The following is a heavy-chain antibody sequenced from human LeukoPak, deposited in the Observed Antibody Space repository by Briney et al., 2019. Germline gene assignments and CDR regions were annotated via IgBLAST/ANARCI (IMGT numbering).Heavy chain of an antibody. V-gene: IGHV3-33*06. J-gene: IGHJ4*02. D-gene: IGHD1-26*01. Sequence: GRSLRLSCAASGFTLSRYGMHWVRQAPGKGLEWVADIWSDGNNKYYADSVKGRFTISRDNSKNTLYLQMNSLRAEDTVVYYCAKHGPVPGVGYFAFDYWGQGTLVAVSS. CDR1: GFTLSRYG. CDR3: AKHGPVPGVGYFAFDY. CDR2: IWSDGNNK.